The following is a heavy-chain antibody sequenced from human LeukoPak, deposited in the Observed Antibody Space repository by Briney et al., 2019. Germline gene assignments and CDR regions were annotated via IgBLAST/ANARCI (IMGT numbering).Heavy chain of an antibody. CDR1: GGSFSGYY. D-gene: IGHD3-9*01. Sequence: SETLSLTCAVYGGSFSGYYWSWIRQPPGKGLEWIREINHSGSTNYNPSLKSRVTISVDTSKNQFSLKLSSVTAADTAVYYCAREDDILTGSGAFDIWGQGTMVTVSS. CDR2: INHSGST. CDR3: AREDDILTGSGAFDI. J-gene: IGHJ3*02. V-gene: IGHV4-34*01.